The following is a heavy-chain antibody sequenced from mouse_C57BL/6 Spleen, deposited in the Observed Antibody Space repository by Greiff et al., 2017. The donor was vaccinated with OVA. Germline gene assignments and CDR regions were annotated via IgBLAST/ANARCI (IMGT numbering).Heavy chain of an antibody. CDR3: TRNYGSSFYYAMDY. CDR1: GFTFSSYA. CDR2: ISSGGDYI. V-gene: IGHV5-9-1*02. D-gene: IGHD1-1*01. Sequence: EVKLVESGEGLVKPGGSLKLSCAASGFTFSSYAMSWVRQTPEKRLEWVAYISSGGDYIYYADTVKGRFTISRDNARNTRYLQMSSLKSEDTAMYYCTRNYGSSFYYAMDYWGQGTSVTVSS. J-gene: IGHJ4*01.